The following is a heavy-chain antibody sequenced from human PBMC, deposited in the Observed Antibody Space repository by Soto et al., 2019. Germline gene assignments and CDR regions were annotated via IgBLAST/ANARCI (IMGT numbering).Heavy chain of an antibody. Sequence: GGSLRLSCAASGFTVSSNYMSWVRQAPGKGLEWVSVIYSGGSTYYADSVKGRFTISRDNSKNTLYLQMNSLRAEDTAVYYCARAETPGPPHYYYYGMDVWGQGTTVTVSS. CDR3: ARAETPGPPHYYYYGMDV. V-gene: IGHV3-53*01. CDR2: IYSGGST. J-gene: IGHJ6*02. CDR1: GFTVSSNY.